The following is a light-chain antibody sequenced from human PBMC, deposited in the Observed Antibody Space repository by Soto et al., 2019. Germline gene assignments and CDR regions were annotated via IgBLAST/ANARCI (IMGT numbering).Light chain of an antibody. J-gene: IGKJ2*01. CDR1: QSVSSSY. Sequence: EIVLTQSPGTLSLSPGERATLSCRASQSVSSSYLAWYQQKPGQAPRLLIYGASSRATGIPDRFSGSGSGTEFTLTISRLEPEDFAVYYCQQYGSSPQTFGQVTKLEIK. V-gene: IGKV3-20*01. CDR3: QQYGSSPQT. CDR2: GAS.